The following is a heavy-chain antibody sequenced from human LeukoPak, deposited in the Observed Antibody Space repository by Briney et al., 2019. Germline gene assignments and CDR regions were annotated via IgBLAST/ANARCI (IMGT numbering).Heavy chain of an antibody. J-gene: IGHJ4*02. Sequence: GGSLRLSCAASGFTVSSNYMSWVRQAPGKGLEWVSLIYSGGSAYYTDSVKGRFTTSRDNSKNTLYLQMNRLRAEDTAVYYCARDLGKSGSYFDYWGQGTLVTVSS. D-gene: IGHD3-3*01. CDR1: GFTVSSNY. V-gene: IGHV3-66*02. CDR3: ARDLGKSGSYFDY. CDR2: IYSGGSA.